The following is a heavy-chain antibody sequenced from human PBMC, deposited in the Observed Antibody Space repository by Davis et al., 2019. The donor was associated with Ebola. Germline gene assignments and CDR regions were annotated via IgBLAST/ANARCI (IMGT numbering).Heavy chain of an antibody. Sequence: GGSLRLSCAASRFTFSSYSMNWVRQAPGKGLEWISYISISSSTTYYADSVKGRFTISRDNAKNSLYLQMNSLRDEDTAVYYCARDSPGVAASFDYWGQGTLVTVSS. D-gene: IGHD6-13*01. V-gene: IGHV3-48*02. CDR2: ISISSSTT. CDR1: RFTFSSYS. J-gene: IGHJ4*02. CDR3: ARDSPGVAASFDY.